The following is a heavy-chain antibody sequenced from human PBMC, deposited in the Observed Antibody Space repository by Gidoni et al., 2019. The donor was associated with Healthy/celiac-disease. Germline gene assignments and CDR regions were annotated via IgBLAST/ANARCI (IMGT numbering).Heavy chain of an antibody. J-gene: IGHJ3*02. D-gene: IGHD4-17*01. Sequence: QVQLQESGPGLVKPSETLSLTCTVSGGSISSYYWSWIRQPAGKGLEWIGRIYTSGSTNYNPSLKSRVTRSVDTSKNQFSLKLSSVTAADTAVYYCARAPDWGDYGDAFDIWGQGTMVTVSS. CDR2: IYTSGST. CDR1: GGSISSYY. CDR3: ARAPDWGDYGDAFDI. V-gene: IGHV4-4*07.